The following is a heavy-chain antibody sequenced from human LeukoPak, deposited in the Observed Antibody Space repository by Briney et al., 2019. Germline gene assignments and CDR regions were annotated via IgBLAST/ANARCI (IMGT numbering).Heavy chain of an antibody. V-gene: IGHV3-9*01. J-gene: IGHJ4*02. Sequence: GGSLRLSCAASGFTFNSYAMSWVRQAPGKGLEWVSGISWNSGSIGYADSVKGRFTISRDNAKNSLYLQMNSLRAEDTALYYCAKDISPGWYPPGGFDYWGQGTLVTVSS. CDR3: AKDISPGWYPPGGFDY. D-gene: IGHD6-19*01. CDR1: GFTFNSYA. CDR2: ISWNSGSI.